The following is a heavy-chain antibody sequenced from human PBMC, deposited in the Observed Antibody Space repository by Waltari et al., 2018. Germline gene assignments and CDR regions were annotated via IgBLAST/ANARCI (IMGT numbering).Heavy chain of an antibody. D-gene: IGHD3-22*01. Sequence: QVQLVQSGAEVKKPGASVKVSCKASGYTFTSYYMHWVRQAPGKGLEWMGGFEPEDGETIYAQKFQGRVTMTEDTSTDTAYMELSSLRSEDTAVYYCATVMRVNTMIVVARYFDLWGRGTLVTVSS. CDR3: ATVMRVNTMIVVARYFDL. CDR1: GYTFTSYY. CDR2: FEPEDGET. J-gene: IGHJ2*01. V-gene: IGHV1-24*01.